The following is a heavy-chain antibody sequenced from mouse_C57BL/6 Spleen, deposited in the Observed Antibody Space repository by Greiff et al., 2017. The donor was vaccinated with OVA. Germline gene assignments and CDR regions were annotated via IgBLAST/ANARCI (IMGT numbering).Heavy chain of an antibody. V-gene: IGHV1-69*01. Sequence: QVQLKQPGAELVMPGASVKLSCKASGYTFTSYWMHWVKQRPGQGLEWIGEIDPSDSYTNYNQKFKGKSTLTVDKSSSTAYMQLSSLTSEDSAVYYCARGGSPYWYFDVWGTGTTVTVSS. CDR1: GYTFTSYW. CDR3: ARGGSPYWYFDV. CDR2: IDPSDSYT. J-gene: IGHJ1*03. D-gene: IGHD1-1*01.